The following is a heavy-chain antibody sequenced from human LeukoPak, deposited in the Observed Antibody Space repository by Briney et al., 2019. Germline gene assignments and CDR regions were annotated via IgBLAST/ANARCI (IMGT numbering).Heavy chain of an antibody. CDR2: ISASGGTT. CDR1: GFTFSSYA. CDR3: AKDGAPQQLVIY. V-gene: IGHV3-23*01. D-gene: IGHD6-13*01. J-gene: IGHJ4*02. Sequence: GGSLRLSCAASGFTFSSYAMTWVRQAPGKGLEWVSVISASGGTTYYADSVKGRFTISRDNSKNTLYLQMNSLRAEDTAIYYCAKDGAPQQLVIYWGRGALVTVSS.